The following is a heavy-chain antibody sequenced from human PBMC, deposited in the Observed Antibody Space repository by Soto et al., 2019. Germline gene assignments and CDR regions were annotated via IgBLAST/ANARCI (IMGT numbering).Heavy chain of an antibody. Sequence: QVQLQESGPGLVKPSETLSLTCTVSGVSITSYYWSWIRQSPGQGLEWIGFISYSGNTNYNPSLKSRVIISRDTSRNEFSLRLTSVTAADTAVYYCATSSGPQSPIGDHWVQGTLVTVSS. CDR2: ISYSGNT. J-gene: IGHJ4*02. CDR1: GVSITSYY. V-gene: IGHV4-59*08. CDR3: ATSSGPQSPIGDH. D-gene: IGHD6-19*01.